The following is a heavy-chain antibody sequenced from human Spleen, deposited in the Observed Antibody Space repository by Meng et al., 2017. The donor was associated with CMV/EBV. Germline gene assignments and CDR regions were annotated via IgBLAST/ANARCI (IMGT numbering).Heavy chain of an antibody. D-gene: IGHD3-3*01. Sequence: GGSLRLSCAAAGFDFSAYWMNWVRQAPGKGLEWVASIKGDATEKYYVDSVKGRFTLSRDNAKNSLYLQMSSLRAEDTALYYCAKHTNYYGMDVWGQGTTVTVSS. J-gene: IGHJ6*02. CDR1: GFDFSAYW. V-gene: IGHV3-7*01. CDR2: IKGDATEK. CDR3: AKHTNYYGMDV.